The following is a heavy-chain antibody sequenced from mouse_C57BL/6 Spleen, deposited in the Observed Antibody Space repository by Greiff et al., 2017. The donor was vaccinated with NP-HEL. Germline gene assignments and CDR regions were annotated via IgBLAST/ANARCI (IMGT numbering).Heavy chain of an antibody. D-gene: IGHD4-1*01. J-gene: IGHJ3*01. Sequence: EVQLQQSGPVLVKPGASVKMSCKASGYTFTDYYMNWVKQSHGKSLEWIGVINPYNGGTSYNQKFKGKATLTVDKSSSTAYMELNSLTSEDSAVYYWARDWDRSWFAYWGQGTLVTVSA. CDR2: INPYNGGT. CDR1: GYTFTDYY. CDR3: ARDWDRSWFAY. V-gene: IGHV1-19*01.